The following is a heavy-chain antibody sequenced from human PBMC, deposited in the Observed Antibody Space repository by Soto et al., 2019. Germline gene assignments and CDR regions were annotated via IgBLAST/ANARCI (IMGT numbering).Heavy chain of an antibody. J-gene: IGHJ6*02. Sequence: SQTLPLSYSISGGFLSRERYFLCCLRQPPGKGLEWIGYSYDSGSTYYNPSLKSRITISRDTSKNHFSLRLSSVTAADTAMYYCALLYTNSYDYYHYGLDVWGQGTTVT. D-gene: IGHD4-4*01. CDR3: ALLYTNSYDYYHYGLDV. CDR2: SYDSGST. CDR1: GGFLSRERYF. V-gene: IGHV4-30-4*08.